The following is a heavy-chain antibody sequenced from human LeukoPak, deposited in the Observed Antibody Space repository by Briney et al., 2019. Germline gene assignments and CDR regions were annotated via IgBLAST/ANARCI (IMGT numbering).Heavy chain of an antibody. Sequence: ASVKVSCKASGYTFSNYAIHWVRQAPGQRLEWMGWINVGSGNTKYSQKFQGRLTITRDTSANTAYMELNSLRSEDTAVYYCAREMFGTSRPSDYWGQGTLVTVSS. CDR3: AREMFGTSRPSDY. CDR2: INVGSGNT. D-gene: IGHD2-2*01. V-gene: IGHV1-3*01. J-gene: IGHJ4*02. CDR1: GYTFSNYA.